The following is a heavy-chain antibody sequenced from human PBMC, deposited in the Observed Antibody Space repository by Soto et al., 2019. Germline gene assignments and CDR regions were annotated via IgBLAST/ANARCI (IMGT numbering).Heavy chain of an antibody. J-gene: IGHJ6*03. CDR1: GYTLTELS. Sequence: ASVKVSCKVSGYTLTELSMHWVRQAPGKGLEWMGGFDPEDGETIYAQKFQGRVTMTEDTSTDTAYMELSSLRSEDTAVYYCATTYCSSTSCYGMVDPYYYYYMDVWGKGTTVTSP. CDR3: ATTYCSSTSCYGMVDPYYYYYMDV. V-gene: IGHV1-24*01. D-gene: IGHD2-2*01. CDR2: FDPEDGET.